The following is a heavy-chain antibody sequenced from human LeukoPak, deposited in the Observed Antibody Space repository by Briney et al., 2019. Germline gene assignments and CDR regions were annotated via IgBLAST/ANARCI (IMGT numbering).Heavy chain of an antibody. CDR1: GGSISSYY. CDR3: ARDRPYGSGSYYRDYFDY. J-gene: IGHJ4*02. CDR2: IYYSGST. Sequence: SSETLSLTCTVSGGSISSYYWSWIRQPPGKGLEWIGYIYYSGSTNYNPSLKSRVTISVDTSKNQFSLKLSSVTAADTAVYYCARDRPYGSGSYYRDYFDYWGQGTLVTVSS. D-gene: IGHD3-10*01. V-gene: IGHV4-59*12.